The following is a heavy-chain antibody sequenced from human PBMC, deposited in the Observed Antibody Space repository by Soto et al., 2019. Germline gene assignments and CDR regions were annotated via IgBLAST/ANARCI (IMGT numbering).Heavy chain of an antibody. V-gene: IGHV3-30*18. J-gene: IGHJ1*01. D-gene: IGHD6-19*01. CDR3: AKGVPGIAVAGTGYFPH. CDR1: GFTFSSYG. CDR2: ISYDGSNK. Sequence: GGSLRLSCAASGFTFSSYGMHWVRQAPGKGLEWVAVISYDGSNKYYADSVKGRFTISRDNSKNTLYLQMNSLRAEDTAVYYCAKGVPGIAVAGTGYFPHWGQGTLVTVSS.